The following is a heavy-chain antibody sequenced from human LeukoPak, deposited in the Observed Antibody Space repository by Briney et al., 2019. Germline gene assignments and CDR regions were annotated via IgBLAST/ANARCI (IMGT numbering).Heavy chain of an antibody. J-gene: IGHJ4*02. CDR1: GYTFTGYY. D-gene: IGHD1-1*01. CDR2: INPNSGGT. Sequence: WASVTVSCKATGYTFTGYYMHWVRQAPGQGLEWMGWINPNSGGTNYAQKFQGRVTMTRDTSISTAYMELSRLRSDDTAVYYCARPHVNFRVLYWGQGTLVTVSS. V-gene: IGHV1-2*02. CDR3: ARPHVNFRVLY.